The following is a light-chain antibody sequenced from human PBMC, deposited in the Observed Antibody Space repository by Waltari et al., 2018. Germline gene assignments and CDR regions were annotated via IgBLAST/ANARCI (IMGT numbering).Light chain of an antibody. V-gene: IGKV1-27*01. J-gene: IGKJ3*01. CDR2: AAS. Sequence: IQMTKPPSLLSASAGDSVTITCRARQVISNYLDCYKQKPGKVPKLLIYAASTLQSGVPSRFSGSGSGTDFTLTISSLQPEDVATYYCQKYNSAPRTFGPGTKVDIK. CDR3: QKYNSAPRT. CDR1: QVISNY.